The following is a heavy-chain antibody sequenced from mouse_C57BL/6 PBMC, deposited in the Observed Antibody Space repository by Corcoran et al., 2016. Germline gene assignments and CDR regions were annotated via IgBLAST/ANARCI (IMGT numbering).Heavy chain of an antibody. D-gene: IGHD1-1*01. V-gene: IGHV1-26*01. CDR1: GYTFTDYY. Sequence: EVQLQQSGPELVKPGASVKISCKASGYTFTDYYMNWVKQSHGKSLEWIGDINPNNGGTSYNQKFKGKATLTVDKSSSTAYMELRSLTSEDSAVYYCASPYYYGSRAGFAYWGQGTLVTVSA. CDR3: ASPYYYGSRAGFAY. J-gene: IGHJ3*01. CDR2: INPNNGGT.